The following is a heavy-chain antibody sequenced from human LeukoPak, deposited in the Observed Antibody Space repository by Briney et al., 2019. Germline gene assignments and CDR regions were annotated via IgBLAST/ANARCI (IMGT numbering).Heavy chain of an antibody. Sequence: VSVKVSCKASGYTFTSYDINWVRQATGQGLEWMGWMNPNSGNTGYAQKFQGRVTMTRNTSISTAYMELSSLRSEDTAVYYCARRGVYCSGGSCTYYYGMDVWGQGTTVTVSS. D-gene: IGHD2-15*01. CDR1: GYTFTSYD. CDR2: MNPNSGNT. V-gene: IGHV1-8*01. J-gene: IGHJ6*02. CDR3: ARRGVYCSGGSCTYYYGMDV.